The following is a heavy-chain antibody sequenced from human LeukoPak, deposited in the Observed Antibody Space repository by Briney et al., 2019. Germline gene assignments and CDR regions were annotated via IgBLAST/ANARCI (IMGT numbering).Heavy chain of an antibody. D-gene: IGHD3-16*01. CDR3: AREFHGGYFDY. V-gene: IGHV1-46*01. Sequence: EASVKVSCKAAGYTFTSYYLHWVRQAPGQGLEWMGIIYPSFGRADYAERFQGRATMTWDTSTSTVYLELRSLRSEDTAMYYCAREFHGGYFDYWGQGTLVTVSS. CDR1: GYTFTSYY. CDR2: IYPSFGRA. J-gene: IGHJ4*02.